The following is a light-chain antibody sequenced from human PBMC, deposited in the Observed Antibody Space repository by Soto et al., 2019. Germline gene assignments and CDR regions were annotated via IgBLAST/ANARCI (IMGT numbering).Light chain of an antibody. CDR1: QSVSSSY. Sequence: EIVLTQSPGTLSLSPGERATLSCRASQSVSSSYLAWYQQKPGQAPRLLIYGASSRATDIPDRFSGSGSGTAFTLTMSRLEPEDFAVYYCQQYGSLPWTLGQGTKV. CDR2: GAS. J-gene: IGKJ1*01. V-gene: IGKV3-20*01. CDR3: QQYGSLPWT.